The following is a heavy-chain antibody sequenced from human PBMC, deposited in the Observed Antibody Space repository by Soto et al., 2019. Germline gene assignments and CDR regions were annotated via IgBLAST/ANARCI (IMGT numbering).Heavy chain of an antibody. CDR2: ISYDGSNK. CDR3: AKDGSPLAARSRSDYYYYSGMDV. Sequence: QVQLVESGGGVVQPGRSLRLSCAASGFTFSSYGMHWVRQAPGKGLEWVAVISYDGSNKYYADSVKGRFTISRDNSKNTLYLQLNSLSAQDTAVYYCAKDGSPLAARSRSDYYYYSGMDVWGQGTTVTVSS. V-gene: IGHV3-30*18. J-gene: IGHJ6*02. D-gene: IGHD6-6*01. CDR1: GFTFSSYG.